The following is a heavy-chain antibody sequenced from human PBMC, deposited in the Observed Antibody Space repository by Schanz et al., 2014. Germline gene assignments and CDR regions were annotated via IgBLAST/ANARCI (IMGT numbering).Heavy chain of an antibody. CDR2: ISYDGSNK. J-gene: IGHJ6*03. Sequence: QVQLVESGGGVVQPGRSLRLSCAASGFTFSSYGMHWVRQSPGKGLEWVALISYDGSNKYYADSVKGRFTISRDSSKNKLYLQMNSLRAEDTAVYYCAKEYQDCSSTSLYLWENYHMDVRGKGTTVTVSS. D-gene: IGHD2-2*01. CDR3: AKEYQDCSSTSLYLWENYHMDV. V-gene: IGHV3-30*18. CDR1: GFTFSSYG.